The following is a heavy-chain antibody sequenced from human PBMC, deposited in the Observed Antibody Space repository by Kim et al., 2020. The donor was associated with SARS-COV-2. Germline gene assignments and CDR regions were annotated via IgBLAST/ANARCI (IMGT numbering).Heavy chain of an antibody. CDR1: GYTLTELS. CDR2: FDPEDGET. D-gene: IGHD5-12*01. V-gene: IGHV1-24*01. J-gene: IGHJ6*02. CDR3: ATAKTEKWLRLPEDV. Sequence: ASVKVSCKVSGYTLTELSMHWVRQAPGKGLEWMGGFDPEDGETIYAQKFQGRVTMTEDTSTDTAYMELSSLRSEGTAVYYCATAKTEKWLRLPEDVWGQGTTVTVSS.